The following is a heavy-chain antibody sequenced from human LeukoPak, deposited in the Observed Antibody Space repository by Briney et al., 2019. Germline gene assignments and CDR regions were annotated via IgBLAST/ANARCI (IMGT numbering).Heavy chain of an antibody. J-gene: IGHJ4*02. CDR2: ISTSSSYI. CDR1: GFTFSRYS. D-gene: IGHD6-13*01. V-gene: IGHV3-21*01. Sequence: KPGGSLRLSCAASGFTFSRYSMNWVRQAPGKGLDWVSSISTSSSYIYYAESVKGRFTISRHNAKNSLYLQMNSLRAEDTAVYYCARISSSWHYFDYWGQGTLVTVSS. CDR3: ARISSSWHYFDY.